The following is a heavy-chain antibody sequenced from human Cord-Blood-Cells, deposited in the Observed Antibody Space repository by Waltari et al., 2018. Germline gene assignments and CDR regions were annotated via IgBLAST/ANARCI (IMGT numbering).Heavy chain of an antibody. CDR3: TTRWLQLGAHFDY. J-gene: IGHJ4*02. D-gene: IGHD5-12*01. Sequence: EVQLVESGGGSVKPGGSLRLSCAASSSTCSNVWISWVRQDPGKGLEWVGRIKSKTNGGTTDYAAPVKGRFTISRDDSKNTLYLQMNSLKTEDTAVYYCTTRWLQLGAHFDYWGQGTLVTVSS. CDR2: IKSKTNGGTT. V-gene: IGHV3-15*01. CDR1: SSTCSNVW.